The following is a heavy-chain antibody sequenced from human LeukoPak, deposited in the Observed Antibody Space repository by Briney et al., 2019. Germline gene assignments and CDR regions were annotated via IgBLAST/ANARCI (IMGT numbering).Heavy chain of an antibody. CDR1: GFTFSSYG. J-gene: IGHJ4*02. CDR2: IWYDGSNK. Sequence: GRSLRLSCAASGFTFSSYGMHWVRQAPGKGLDWVAFIWYDGSNKYHTDSVKGRFTISRDTSKNTVYLQMNSLRVEDTAVYYCARGGWGMYYFDYWGQGTLVTVSS. V-gene: IGHV3-33*08. D-gene: IGHD3-10*01. CDR3: ARGGWGMYYFDY.